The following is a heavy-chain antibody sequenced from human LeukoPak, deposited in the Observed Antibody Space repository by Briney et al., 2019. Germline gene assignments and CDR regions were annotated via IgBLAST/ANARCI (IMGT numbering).Heavy chain of an antibody. CDR3: ARGYSSLDP. CDR2: ISSTGGST. J-gene: IGHJ5*02. D-gene: IGHD6-19*01. CDR1: GFTFSSYA. Sequence: GGSLRLSCAASGFTFSSYAMSWVRQAPGKGLEWVSGISSTGGSTYYADSVKGRFTISRDNSKNTLYLQMNSLTAEDAAVYYCARGYSSLDPWGQGTLVTVSS. V-gene: IGHV3-23*01.